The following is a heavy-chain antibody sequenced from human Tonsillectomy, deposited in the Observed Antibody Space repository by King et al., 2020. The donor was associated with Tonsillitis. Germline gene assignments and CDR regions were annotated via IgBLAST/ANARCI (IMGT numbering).Heavy chain of an antibody. J-gene: IGHJ4*02. CDR3: TSTYIVVVVAALGFDY. D-gene: IGHD2-15*01. CDR1: GFTFGDYA. CDR2: IRSKAYGGTT. Sequence: VQLVESGGGLVKPGRSLRLSCTASGFTFGDYAMSWFRQAPGKGLEWVGFIRSKAYGGTTEYAASVKGRFTISRDDSKSIASLQMNSLKTEDTAVYYCTSTYIVVVVAALGFDYWGQGTLVTVSS. V-gene: IGHV3-49*05.